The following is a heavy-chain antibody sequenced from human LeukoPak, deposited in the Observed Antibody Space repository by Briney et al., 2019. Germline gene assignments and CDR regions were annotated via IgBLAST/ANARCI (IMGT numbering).Heavy chain of an antibody. CDR3: ARDAGIAAAGTVYYYYYYMDV. V-gene: IGHV4-34*01. J-gene: IGHJ6*03. Sequence: PSETLSLTCAVYGGSFSGYYWSWIRQPPGKGLEWIGEINHSGSTNYNPSLKSRVTISVDTSKNQFSLKLSSVTAADTAVYYCARDAGIAAAGTVYYYYYYMDVWGKGTTVTVSS. D-gene: IGHD6-13*01. CDR1: GGSFSGYY. CDR2: INHSGST.